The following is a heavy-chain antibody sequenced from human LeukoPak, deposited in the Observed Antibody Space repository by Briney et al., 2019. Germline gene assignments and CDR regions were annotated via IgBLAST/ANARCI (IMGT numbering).Heavy chain of an antibody. CDR3: ARNPLTVTTPRSSWFDP. Sequence: SETLSLTCTVSGGSISSGSHYWSWIRQPAGKGLEWIGYIYYSGSTNYNPSLKSRVTISVDTSKNQFSLKLSSVTAADTAVYYCARNPLTVTTPRSSWFDPWGQGTLVTVSS. J-gene: IGHJ5*02. V-gene: IGHV4-61*10. CDR2: IYYSGST. D-gene: IGHD4-11*01. CDR1: GGSISSGSHY.